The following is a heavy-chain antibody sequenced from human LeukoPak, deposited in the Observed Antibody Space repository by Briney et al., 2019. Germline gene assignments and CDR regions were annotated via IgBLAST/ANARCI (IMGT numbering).Heavy chain of an antibody. CDR3: ARANKMATITDWFDP. Sequence: PGGSLRLSCAASGFTFDDYAMHWLRQAPGKGLEWVSGISWNSGDIDYAVSVKGRFTISRDNSKNTLYLQMNSLRSEDTAVYYCARANKMATITDWFDPWGQGTLVTVSS. V-gene: IGHV3-9*01. CDR1: GFTFDDYA. CDR2: ISWNSGDI. D-gene: IGHD5-24*01. J-gene: IGHJ5*02.